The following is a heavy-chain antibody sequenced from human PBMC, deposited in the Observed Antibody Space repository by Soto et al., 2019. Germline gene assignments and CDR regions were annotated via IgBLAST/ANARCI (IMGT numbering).Heavy chain of an antibody. J-gene: IGHJ4*02. D-gene: IGHD5-18*01. CDR3: GRGGSDSTMAQGY. CDR2: INPDGSAT. Sequence: GGSVRLSCAASGFAFSSYWMHLVRQSPGKGLVWVSRINPDGSATNYADSVKGRFTISRDNAKNTLYLQMNSLRAEDTAVFYCGRGGSDSTMAQGYWGQGTLVTVSS. CDR1: GFAFSSYW. V-gene: IGHV3-74*01.